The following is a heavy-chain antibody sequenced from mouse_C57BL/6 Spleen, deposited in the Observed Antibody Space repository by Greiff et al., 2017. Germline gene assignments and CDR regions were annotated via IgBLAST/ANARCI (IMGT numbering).Heavy chain of an antibody. CDR2: IWSGGST. D-gene: IGHD2-3*01. J-gene: IGHJ4*01. Sequence: VKLQESGPGLVQPSQSLSITCTVSGFSLTSYGVHWVRQSPGKGLEWLGVIWSGGSTDYNAAFISRLSISKDNSKSQVFFKMNSLQADDTAIYYCARHDGYSYYYAMDYWGQGTSVTVSS. CDR3: ARHDGYSYYYAMDY. V-gene: IGHV2-2*01. CDR1: GFSLTSYG.